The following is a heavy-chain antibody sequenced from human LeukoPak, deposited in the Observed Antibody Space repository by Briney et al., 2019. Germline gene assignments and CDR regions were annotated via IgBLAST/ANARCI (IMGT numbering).Heavy chain of an antibody. CDR1: GGSFSGYY. D-gene: IGHD2-2*01. CDR3: ARALWYCSSTSCYGYYYYYMDV. J-gene: IGHJ6*03. V-gene: IGHV4-34*01. CDR2: INHSGST. Sequence: PSETLSLTCAVYGGSFSGYYWSWIRQPPGKGLEWIGEINHSGSTNYNPSLKSRVTISVDTSKNQFSLKLSSVTAADTAVYYCARALWYCSSTSCYGYYYYYMDVWGKGTTVTVSS.